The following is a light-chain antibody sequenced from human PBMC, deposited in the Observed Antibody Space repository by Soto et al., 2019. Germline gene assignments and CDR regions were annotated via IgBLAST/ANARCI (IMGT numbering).Light chain of an antibody. Sequence: EIVMTQSPATLSVSPGERATLSCRASQRVNSNLAWYQQKPGQAPSLLIYGASTRATGVPARFSGSGSGTEFTLTISSLQSEDFAVYYCQQYNNWPPYTFGQGTKLEIK. CDR2: GAS. CDR3: QQYNNWPPYT. J-gene: IGKJ2*01. CDR1: QRVNSN. V-gene: IGKV3-15*01.